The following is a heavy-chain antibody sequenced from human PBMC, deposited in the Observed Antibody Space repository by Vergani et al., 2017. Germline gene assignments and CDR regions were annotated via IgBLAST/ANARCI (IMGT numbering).Heavy chain of an antibody. D-gene: IGHD3-10*01. CDR2: ISAYNGNT. CDR1: GYTFTSYG. V-gene: IGHV1-18*01. CDR3: ARDIAGYYGSGSYYNPYYFDY. Sequence: QVQLVQSGAEVKKPGASVKVSCKASGYTFTSYGISWVRQAPGQGLEWMGWISAYNGNTNYAQKLQGRVTMTTDTSTSTAYMELRSLRSDDTAVYYCARDIAGYYGSGSYYNPYYFDYWGQGTLVTVSS. J-gene: IGHJ4*02.